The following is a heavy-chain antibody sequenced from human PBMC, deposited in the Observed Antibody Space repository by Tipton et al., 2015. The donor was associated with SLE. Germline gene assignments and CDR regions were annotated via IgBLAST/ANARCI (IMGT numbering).Heavy chain of an antibody. CDR3: ARGEWSIGFDY. Sequence: QLVQSGPEVKSPGASVKVSCRASGYTFNGYYMHWVRQAPGQGPEWMGIINPSGTSRNYAQKFQGRVTLTSVTSTRTVYMDLSSLRFEDTAVYYCARGEWSIGFDYWGQGSLVTVSS. D-gene: IGHD3-3*01. V-gene: IGHV1-46*02. CDR1: GYTFNGYY. J-gene: IGHJ4*02. CDR2: INPSGTSR.